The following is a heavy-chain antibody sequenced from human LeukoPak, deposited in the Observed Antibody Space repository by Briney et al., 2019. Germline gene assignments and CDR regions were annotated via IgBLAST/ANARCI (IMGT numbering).Heavy chain of an antibody. J-gene: IGHJ4*02. V-gene: IGHV3-21*06. CDR3: LRGDRRDY. Sequence: GGSLRLSCEASGFTFNTYSMNWARQAPGKGLEWVSSIDSSGGYMFYADSVKGRFIISRDNAKDSLYLQMNSLRVEDTAVYYCLRGDRRDYWGQGTLVAVSS. CDR2: IDSSGGYM. CDR1: GFTFNTYS.